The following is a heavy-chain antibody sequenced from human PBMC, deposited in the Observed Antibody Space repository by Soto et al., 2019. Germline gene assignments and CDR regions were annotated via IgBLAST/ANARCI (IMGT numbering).Heavy chain of an antibody. CDR2: ISASGST. V-gene: IGHV4-31*03. CDR1: GGSISDGYY. J-gene: IGHJ4*02. D-gene: IGHD4-17*01. CDR3: ARGATVTQYDY. Sequence: QVQLQASGPGLVKPSQTLSLTCTVSGGSISDGYYWTWIRQHPGKGLEWIGSISASGSTSYNPSLKSRLTVSVDTSRSQISLMVSSLTAADTALYYCARGATVTQYDYWGQGTLVTVSS.